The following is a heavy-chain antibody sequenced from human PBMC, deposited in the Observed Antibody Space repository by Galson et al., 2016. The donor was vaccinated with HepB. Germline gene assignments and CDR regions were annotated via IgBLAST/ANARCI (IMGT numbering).Heavy chain of an antibody. D-gene: IGHD1-1*01. V-gene: IGHV4-31*03. J-gene: IGHJ4*02. CDR3: ATLGNRHGNAFDY. CDR1: GGSVGSGAHY. Sequence: TLSLTCTVSGGSVGSGAHYWTWIRQHPGKGLECIGYTSTSGSTYYNPSLESRLTMSLDTSKNQFSLTLSPVTAAETAVYYCATLGNRHGNAFDYWGQGTLVTVST. CDR2: TSTSGST.